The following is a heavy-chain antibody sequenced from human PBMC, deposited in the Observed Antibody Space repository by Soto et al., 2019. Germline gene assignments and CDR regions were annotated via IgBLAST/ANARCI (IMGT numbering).Heavy chain of an antibody. CDR2: IKEDGSEK. V-gene: IGHV3-7*01. Sequence: GGSLRLSCAASGFTFSSYWMTWVRQAPGKGLEWVANIKEDGSEKYYVDSVKGRFTISRDNAKNSLYLQMNSLRAEDTAVYYCARDGRGYYGSGSLDVWGKGSTVTVSS. CDR3: ARDGRGYYGSGSLDV. CDR1: GFTFSSYW. J-gene: IGHJ6*04. D-gene: IGHD3-10*01.